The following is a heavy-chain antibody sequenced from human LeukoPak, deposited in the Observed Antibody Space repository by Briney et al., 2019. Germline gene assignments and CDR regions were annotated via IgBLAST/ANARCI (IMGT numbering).Heavy chain of an antibody. CDR1: GDSISSCHY. CDR3: ARGLYYFDY. CDR2: IYYSGST. V-gene: IGHV4-38-2*01. Sequence: PSETLSLTCAVSGDSISSCHYWGWIRQPPGKGLECIGSIYYSGSTYYNPSLKSRVTISVDTSKNQFSLKVSSVTAADTALYYCARGLYYFDYWGQGTLVTVSS. J-gene: IGHJ4*02.